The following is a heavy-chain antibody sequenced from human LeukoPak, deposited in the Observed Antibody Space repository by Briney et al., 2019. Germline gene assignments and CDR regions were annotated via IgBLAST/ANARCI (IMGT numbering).Heavy chain of an antibody. V-gene: IGHV3-23*01. Sequence: GGSLRLSCAASGFTFSSYAMSWVRQAPGKGLERVTATSGSSGSTYYADSVKGRFTISRDNSKNTLYLQMNSLRAEYTAVYYCAKERPNIAARPVGGWGQRSLVTVSS. CDR3: AKERPNIAARPVGG. J-gene: IGHJ4*02. CDR2: TSGSSGST. CDR1: GFTFSSYA. D-gene: IGHD6-6*01.